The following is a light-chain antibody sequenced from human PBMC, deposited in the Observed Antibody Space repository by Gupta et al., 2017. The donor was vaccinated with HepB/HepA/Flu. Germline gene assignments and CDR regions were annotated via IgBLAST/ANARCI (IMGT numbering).Light chain of an antibody. CDR3: QQYNSYLCS. CDR2: KAS. Sequence: DIQMTPSPSTLSASVGDRVTITCRASQSISFWLAWYQQKPGKAPKLLISKASSLESGVPSRFSGSGSATEFTLTISSLQPDDFATYYCQQYNSYLCSFGQGTKLEIK. J-gene: IGKJ2*04. V-gene: IGKV1-5*03. CDR1: QSISFW.